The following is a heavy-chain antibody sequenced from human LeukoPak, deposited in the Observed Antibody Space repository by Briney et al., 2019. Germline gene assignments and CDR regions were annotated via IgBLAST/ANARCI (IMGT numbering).Heavy chain of an antibody. CDR1: GYTFTSYA. V-gene: IGHV1-2*02. J-gene: IGHJ4*02. CDR3: ARVLDVLRYFDWLFAFDY. Sequence: ASVKVSCKASGYTFTSYAMNWVRQAPGQGLEWMGWINPNSGGTNYAQKFQGRVTMTRDTSISTAYMELSRLRSDDTAVYYCARVLDVLRYFDWLFAFDYWGQGTLVTVSS. CDR2: INPNSGGT. D-gene: IGHD3-9*01.